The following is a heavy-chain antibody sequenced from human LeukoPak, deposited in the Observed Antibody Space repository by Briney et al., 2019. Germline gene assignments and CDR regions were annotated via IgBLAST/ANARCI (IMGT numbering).Heavy chain of an antibody. CDR1: GFTFSSYA. Sequence: GGSLRLSCAASGFTFSSYAMTWVRQAPGKGLEWVSAILASGGGTNYADSAKGRFTISRDNSKKTLYLQMNSLRAEDTAAYYCAKNYYDSSGYYSWYFDYWGQGTQVTVSS. V-gene: IGHV3-23*01. CDR3: AKNYYDSSGYYSWYFDY. J-gene: IGHJ4*02. D-gene: IGHD3-22*01. CDR2: ILASGGGT.